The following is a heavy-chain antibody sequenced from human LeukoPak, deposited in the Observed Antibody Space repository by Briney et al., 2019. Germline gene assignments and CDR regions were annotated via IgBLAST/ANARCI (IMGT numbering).Heavy chain of an antibody. D-gene: IGHD6-25*01. J-gene: IGHJ4*02. V-gene: IGHV3-7*03. Sequence: GGSLRLSCVASRFSFNNYRMTWVRQAPWKGLEWVANIKQDGSEKQYVDSVKGRFAISRDNAKKSLYLQINTLRAEDTAVYYCVRGPHIAATSYWGQGTLVTVSS. CDR3: VRGPHIAATSY. CDR2: IKQDGSEK. CDR1: RFSFNNYR.